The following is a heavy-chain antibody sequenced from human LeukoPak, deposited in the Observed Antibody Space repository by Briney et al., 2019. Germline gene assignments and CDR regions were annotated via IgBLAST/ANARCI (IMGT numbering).Heavy chain of an antibody. J-gene: IGHJ4*02. Sequence: ASVKVSCKASGYTFTGYYMHWVRQAPGQGGEGMGWINPNSGGTNYAQKFQGRVTMTRDTSISTAYMELSRLRSDDTAVYYCARVHYCSGGSCLNYWGQGTLVTVSS. D-gene: IGHD2-15*01. V-gene: IGHV1-2*02. CDR2: INPNSGGT. CDR3: ARVHYCSGGSCLNY. CDR1: GYTFTGYY.